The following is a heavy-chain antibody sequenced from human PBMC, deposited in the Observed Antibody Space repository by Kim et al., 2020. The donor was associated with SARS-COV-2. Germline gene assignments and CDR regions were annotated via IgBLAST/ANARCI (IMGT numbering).Heavy chain of an antibody. CDR3: ARGFFRDRFDV. CDR1: RFTFNNYW. J-gene: IGHJ6*02. CDR2: ISSDWSIT. Sequence: GGSLRLSCAVSRFTFNNYWINWVRHAPGKGLVWVSRISSDWSITNYADSVKGRFTMSRDNAENTLYLQMNSLRAEDTAVYYCARGFFRDRFDVWGQGTTVTVSS. V-gene: IGHV3-74*01. D-gene: IGHD3-10*01.